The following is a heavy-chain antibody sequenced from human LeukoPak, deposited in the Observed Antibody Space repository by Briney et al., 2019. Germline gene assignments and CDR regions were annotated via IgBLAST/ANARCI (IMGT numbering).Heavy chain of an antibody. D-gene: IGHD4-11*01. CDR1: GYTFTSYD. CDR3: ARSPRADYRGNWFDP. V-gene: IGHV1-8*01. J-gene: IGHJ5*02. CDR2: MNPNSGNT. Sequence: ASVTVSCKASGYTFTSYDINWGRQAPGQGLEWMGWMNPNSGNTDYAQKFQGRVTMTRNTSISTAYMELSSLRSEDTAVYYCARSPRADYRGNWFDPWGQGTLVTVSS.